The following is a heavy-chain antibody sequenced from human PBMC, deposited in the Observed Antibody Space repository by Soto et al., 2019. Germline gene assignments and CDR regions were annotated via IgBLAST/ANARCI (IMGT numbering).Heavy chain of an antibody. CDR2: IYYSGST. CDR1: GGSISSYY. Sequence: PSETLSLTCTVSGGSISSYYWSWIRQPPGKGLEWIGYIYYSGSTNYNPSLKSRVTISVDTSKNQFSLKLSSVTAADTAVYYCARQAYSGYDWERSWCFDYWGQGTLVTVSS. D-gene: IGHD5-12*01. V-gene: IGHV4-59*08. CDR3: ARQAYSGYDWERSWCFDY. J-gene: IGHJ4*02.